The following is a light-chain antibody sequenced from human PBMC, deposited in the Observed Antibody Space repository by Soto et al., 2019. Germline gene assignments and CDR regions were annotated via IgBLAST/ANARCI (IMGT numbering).Light chain of an antibody. CDR1: SSDLGSHNL. V-gene: IGLV2-23*02. CDR3: CSCADTGTYV. Sequence: QSVLTQPASVSGSPGQSITISCTGTSSDLGSHNLVSWYQQHPGKVPKLILYEVTKRPSGVSNRFSGSKSGNTASLTISGLQPEDEADYYCCSCADTGTYVFXSGTKVTVL. J-gene: IGLJ1*01. CDR2: EVT.